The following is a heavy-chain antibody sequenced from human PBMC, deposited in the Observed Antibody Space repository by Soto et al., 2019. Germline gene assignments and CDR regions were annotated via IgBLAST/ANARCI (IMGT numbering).Heavy chain of an antibody. J-gene: IGHJ6*02. D-gene: IGHD3-9*01. V-gene: IGHV3-53*01. Sequence: PGGSPRLSCEVTGFSVSYNSMTWVRQAPGEGLEWVSVIYSGGSTYYADSVKGRFTISRDASKKMVYLQMNSLRPEDTAVYYCARDAVYSDILTGSPRGHGMDVWGQGTTVTVSS. CDR1: GFSVSYNS. CDR3: ARDAVYSDILTGSPRGHGMDV. CDR2: IYSGGST.